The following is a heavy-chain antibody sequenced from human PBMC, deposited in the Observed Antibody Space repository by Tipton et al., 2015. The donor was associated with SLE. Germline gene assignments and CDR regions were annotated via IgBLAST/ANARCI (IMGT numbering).Heavy chain of an antibody. Sequence: QLVQSGAEVKKPGESLKISCKGSGYSFTSYGISWVRQAPGQGLEWMGWISAYNGNTNYAQKLQGRVTMTTDTSTSTAYMELSSLRSEDTAVYYCTIGQQRRGYWGQGTLVTVSS. V-gene: IGHV1-18*04. J-gene: IGHJ4*02. CDR2: ISAYNGNT. CDR1: GYSFTSYG. D-gene: IGHD6-25*01. CDR3: TIGQQRRGY.